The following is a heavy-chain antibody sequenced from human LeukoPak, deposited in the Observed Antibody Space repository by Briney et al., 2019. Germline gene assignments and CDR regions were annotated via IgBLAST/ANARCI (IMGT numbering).Heavy chain of an antibody. J-gene: IGHJ4*02. D-gene: IGHD3-10*01. CDR2: INHSGST. Sequence: PSQTLSLTCTVSGGSISSGGYYWSWIRQHPGKGLEWIGEINHSGSTSYNPSLKSRVTISVDTPKNQFSLKLSSVTAADTAVYYCARGYYGPPYYWGQGTLVTVSS. V-gene: IGHV4-31*03. CDR1: GGSISSGGYY. CDR3: ARGYYGPPYY.